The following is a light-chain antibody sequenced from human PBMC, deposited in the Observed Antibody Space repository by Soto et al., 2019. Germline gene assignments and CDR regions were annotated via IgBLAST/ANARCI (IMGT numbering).Light chain of an antibody. CDR1: QSVLYSSNNKNY. CDR3: QPYYITPYT. CDR2: WAS. J-gene: IGKJ2*01. Sequence: DIVMTQSPDSLAVSLGERATINCKSSQSVLYSSNNKNYLAWYQQKPGQPPKLLIYWASTRESGVPDRCSGSGSGTEFTLPVSSLQAEDVAVYYCQPYYITPYTFCQGKKREIK. V-gene: IGKV4-1*01.